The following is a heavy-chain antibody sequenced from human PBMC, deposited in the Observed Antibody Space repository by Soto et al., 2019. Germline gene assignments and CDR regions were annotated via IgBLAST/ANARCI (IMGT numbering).Heavy chain of an antibody. CDR2: INAGNGNT. CDR3: ARYDDSSGYYSHDAFDI. D-gene: IGHD3-22*01. V-gene: IGHV1-3*01. J-gene: IGHJ3*02. CDR1: GYTFTSYA. Sequence: GASVKVSCKASGYTFTSYAMHWVRQAPGQRLEWMGWINAGNGNTKYSQKFQGRVTITRDTSASTAYMELSSLRSEDTAVYYCARYDDSSGYYSHDAFDIWGQGTMVTVSS.